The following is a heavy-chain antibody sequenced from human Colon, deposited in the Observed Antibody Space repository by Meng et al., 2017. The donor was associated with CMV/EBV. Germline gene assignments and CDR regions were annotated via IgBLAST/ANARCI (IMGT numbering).Heavy chain of an antibody. CDR1: GGSISSYY. J-gene: IGHJ6*02. CDR2: IYYSGST. CDR3: ARDRSYCSSTSCYDGGYYYYGMDV. D-gene: IGHD2-2*01. V-gene: IGHV4-59*12. Sequence: SETLSLTCTVSGGSISSYYWSWIRQPPGKGLEWIGYIYYSGSTNYNPSLKSRVTISVDTSKNQFSLKLSSVTAADTAVYYCARDRSYCSSTSCYDGGYYYYGMDVWGQGTTVTVSS.